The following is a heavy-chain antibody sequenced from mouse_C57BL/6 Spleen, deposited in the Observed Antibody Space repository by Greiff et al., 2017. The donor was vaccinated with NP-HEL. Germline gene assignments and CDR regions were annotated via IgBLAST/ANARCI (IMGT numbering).Heavy chain of an antibody. CDR3: TTITTVVAFDY. Sequence: VQLQQSGAELVRPGASVKLSCTASGFNIKDDYMHWVKQRPEQGLEWIGWIDPENGDTEYASKFQGKATITADTSSNTAYLQLSSLTSEDTAVYYCTTITTVVAFDYWGPGTTLTVSS. CDR1: GFNIKDDY. J-gene: IGHJ2*01. V-gene: IGHV14-4*01. D-gene: IGHD1-1*01. CDR2: IDPENGDT.